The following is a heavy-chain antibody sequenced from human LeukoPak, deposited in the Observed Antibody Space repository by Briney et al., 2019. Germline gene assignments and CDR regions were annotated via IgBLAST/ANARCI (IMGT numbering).Heavy chain of an antibody. D-gene: IGHD3-10*01. CDR1: GFTFSSYA. CDR2: IGAGGTFT. J-gene: IGHJ4*02. Sequence: GGSLRLSCTASGFTFSSYAMNWVRQAPGKGLEWVSGIGAGGTFTYYADSVKGRFTIFRDNSRNTLYLQMNSLRADDTAVYYCAMYLVRGRFDYWGQGTLVTVSS. CDR3: AMYLVRGRFDY. V-gene: IGHV3-23*01.